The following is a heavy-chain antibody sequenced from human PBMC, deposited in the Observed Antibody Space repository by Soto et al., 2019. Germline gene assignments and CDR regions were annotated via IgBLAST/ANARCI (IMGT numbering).Heavy chain of an antibody. V-gene: IGHV3-23*04. J-gene: IGHJ6*02. CDR1: GFQFDDYA. Sequence: VQLVESGGGLVQPGGSLRLSCAASGFQFDDYAMHWVRQVPGKGLEWVSGISGSGISTYYTDSVKGRFTISRDNSKNTVFLQMNSLRDEDTAVYYCVKPPVITASYYYYDMDVWGQGTTVTVSS. CDR3: VKPPVITASYYYYDMDV. D-gene: IGHD4-4*01. CDR2: ISGSGIST.